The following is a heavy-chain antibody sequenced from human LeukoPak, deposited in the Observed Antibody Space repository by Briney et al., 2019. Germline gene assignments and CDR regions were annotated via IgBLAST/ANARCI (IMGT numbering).Heavy chain of an antibody. CDR3: ARDTVASLDY. CDR1: EVTFSSYA. D-gene: IGHD6-19*01. J-gene: IGHJ4*02. Sequence: ASVKVSCKASEVTFSSYAISWVRQAPGQGLEWMGGIIPMFGTTNYAQKFQGRVTITADESTSTAYMELSSLRSEDTAIYYCARDTVASLDYWGQGTLVTVSS. CDR2: IIPMFGTT. V-gene: IGHV1-69*13.